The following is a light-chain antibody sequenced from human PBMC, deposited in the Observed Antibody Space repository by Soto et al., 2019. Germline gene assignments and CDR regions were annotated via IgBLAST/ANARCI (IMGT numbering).Light chain of an antibody. CDR1: QDISNY. Sequence: DIQLTQSPASLSSSVGDRATISCQASQDISNYLNWYQFRPGQAPKLLIYDASNLDTGVASRFRGSGSGNHFTFTIILVQDEDVATYYCQQYDNLLALTFGGGTKVQIK. J-gene: IGKJ4*01. CDR2: DAS. CDR3: QQYDNLLALT. V-gene: IGKV1-33*01.